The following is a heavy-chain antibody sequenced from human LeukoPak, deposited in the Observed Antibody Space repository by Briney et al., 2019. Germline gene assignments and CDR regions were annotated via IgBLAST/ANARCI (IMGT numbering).Heavy chain of an antibody. V-gene: IGHV3-74*01. Sequence: PGGSLRLSCAASGFTFSSFWMHWVRQAPGKGLVWVSHTNSDGSTTDYADSVRGRFTISRDNAKNTLYLHMNSLTVEDTAVYWCGRGMRDYYGLVYWGQGILVTVSS. J-gene: IGHJ4*02. CDR1: GFTFSSFW. D-gene: IGHD3-10*01. CDR3: GRGMRDYYGLVY. CDR2: TNSDGSTT.